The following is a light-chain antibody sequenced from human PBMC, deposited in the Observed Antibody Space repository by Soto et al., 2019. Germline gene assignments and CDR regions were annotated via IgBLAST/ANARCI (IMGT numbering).Light chain of an antibody. J-gene: IGLJ1*01. CDR2: RNN. CDR3: AAWDDSLSGYV. CDR1: SSNIESNY. Sequence: VVTQPPSASGTPGQKVTISCSGSSSNIESNYVYWYQQLPGTAPKLLIYRNNQRPSGVPDRFSGSKSGTSASLAISGLRSEDEADYYCAAWDDSLSGYVFGTGTKLTVL. V-gene: IGLV1-47*01.